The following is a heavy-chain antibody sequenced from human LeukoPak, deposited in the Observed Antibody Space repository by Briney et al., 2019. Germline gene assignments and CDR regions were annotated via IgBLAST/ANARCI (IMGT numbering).Heavy chain of an antibody. V-gene: IGHV3-20*04. CDR1: GVTFDDYG. Sequence: GGSLRLSCAASGVTFDDYGMSWVRQAPGKGLEWVSGISWNGGNTGYADSVKGRLTISRDNAKNSLYLQMNSLRAEDTALYYCARDPQRGSFDIWGQGTMVTVSS. J-gene: IGHJ3*02. D-gene: IGHD5-24*01. CDR3: ARDPQRGSFDI. CDR2: ISWNGGNT.